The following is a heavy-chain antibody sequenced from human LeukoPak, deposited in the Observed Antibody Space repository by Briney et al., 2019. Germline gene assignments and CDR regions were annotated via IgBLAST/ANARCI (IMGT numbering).Heavy chain of an antibody. CDR1: GFTFSSYS. D-gene: IGHD6-13*01. Sequence: GGSLRLSCAASGFTFSSYSMNWVRQAPGKGLEWVSSISSSSSYIYYADSVKGRFTISRDNAKNSLYLQMNSLRAEDTAVYYCARDELGGVRGAFDIWGQGTMVTVSS. CDR2: ISSSSSYI. J-gene: IGHJ3*02. CDR3: ARDELGGVRGAFDI. V-gene: IGHV3-21*04.